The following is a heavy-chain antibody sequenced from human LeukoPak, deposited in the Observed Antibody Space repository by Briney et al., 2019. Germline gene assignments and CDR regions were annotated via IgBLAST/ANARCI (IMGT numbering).Heavy chain of an antibody. V-gene: IGHV4-39*01. J-gene: IGHJ4*02. CDR1: GGSISSSSYY. D-gene: IGHD3-10*01. Sequence: SETLSLTCTVSGGSISSSSYYWGWIRQPPGKGLEWIGSIYYSGSTYYNPSLKSRVTISVDTSKNQFSLKLSSVTAADTAVYYCVPMVRGVIHYRGQGTLVTVSS. CDR2: IYYSGST. CDR3: VPMVRGVIHY.